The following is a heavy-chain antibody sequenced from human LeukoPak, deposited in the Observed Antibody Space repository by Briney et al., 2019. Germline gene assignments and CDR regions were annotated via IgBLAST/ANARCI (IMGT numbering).Heavy chain of an antibody. V-gene: IGHV4-59*12. J-gene: IGHJ6*03. D-gene: IGHD1-14*01. CDR1: GGSISSYY. CDR3: ARDTLTAPFYYSYMDV. Sequence: SETLSLTCTVSGGSISSYYWSWIRQPPGKGLEWIGYIYYSGSTNYNPSLKSRVTISVDTSKNLFSLELSSVTAADTAVYYCARDTLTAPFYYSYMDVWGKGTTVTVSS. CDR2: IYYSGST.